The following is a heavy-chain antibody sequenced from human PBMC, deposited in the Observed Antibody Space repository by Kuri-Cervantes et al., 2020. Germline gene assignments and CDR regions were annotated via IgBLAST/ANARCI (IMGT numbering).Heavy chain of an antibody. Sequence: SETLSLTCAVSGGSVSSGGYSWSWIRQSPGKGLEWIGYIYHSGSAYYNPSLKSRVTISVDTSKNQFSLKLSSVTAADTAVYYCARGGYSYGYYFDYWGQGTLVTVSS. CDR3: ARGGYSYGYYFDY. CDR2: IYHSGSA. V-gene: IGHV4-30-2*06. CDR1: GGSVSSGGYS. D-gene: IGHD5-18*01. J-gene: IGHJ4*02.